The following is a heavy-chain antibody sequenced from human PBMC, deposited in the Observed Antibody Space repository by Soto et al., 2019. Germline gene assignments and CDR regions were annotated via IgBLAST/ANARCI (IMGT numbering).Heavy chain of an antibody. V-gene: IGHV4-4*07. J-gene: IGHJ6*02. D-gene: IGHD6-19*01. CDR3: ARDWGIAVAGTRGYYYGMDV. CDR1: GGSISSFY. Sequence: AETLSLTCTGSGGSISSFYWSWIRQPPGKGLEWISRIYTSGGTNYNPYLKRRGTISVDTTKNQFSLKLSSVTAADTAVYYCARDWGIAVAGTRGYYYGMDVWGQGTTVTVSS. CDR2: IYTSGGT.